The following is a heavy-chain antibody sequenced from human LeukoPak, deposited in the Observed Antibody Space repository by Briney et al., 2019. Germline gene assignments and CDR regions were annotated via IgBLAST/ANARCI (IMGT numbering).Heavy chain of an antibody. CDR2: ISSSSSYI. Sequence: PGGSLRLSCAASGFTFSPYNMNWVRQAPGKGLEWVSSISSSSSYIYYADSVKGRFTISRDNAKNSLYLQMNSLRAEDTAVYYCARAASGTYLADFWGQRTLVTVSS. CDR3: ARAASGTYLADF. J-gene: IGHJ4*02. D-gene: IGHD1-26*01. V-gene: IGHV3-21*06. CDR1: GFTFSPYN.